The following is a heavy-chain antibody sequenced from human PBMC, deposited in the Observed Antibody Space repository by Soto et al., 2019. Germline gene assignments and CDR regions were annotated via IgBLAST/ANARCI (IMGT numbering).Heavy chain of an antibody. J-gene: IGHJ3*02. CDR2: ISWDSGST. Sequence: GGSLRLSCAASGFTFDDYAMHWVRQAPGKGLEWVSLISWDSGSTYYADSVKGRFTISRDNSKNSLYLQMNSLRAEDNDWDKCGKCESSSYAFEIWGQGTRVTVSS. V-gene: IGHV3-43D*03. CDR3: GKCESSSYAFEI. CDR1: GFTFDDYA. D-gene: IGHD6-6*01.